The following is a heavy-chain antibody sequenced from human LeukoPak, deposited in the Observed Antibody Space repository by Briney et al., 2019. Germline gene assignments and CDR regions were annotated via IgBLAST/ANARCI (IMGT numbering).Heavy chain of an antibody. CDR2: IIPIFGTA. D-gene: IGHD3-10*01. V-gene: IGHV1-69*06. CDR1: GGTFSSYA. J-gene: IGHJ5*02. CDR3: ARDMGRITMVRGVFHWFDP. Sequence: SVKVSCKASGGTFSSYAISRVRQAPGQGLEWMGGIIPIFGTANYAQKFQGRVTITADKSTSTAYMELRSLRSDDTAVYYCARDMGRITMVRGVFHWFDPWGQGTLVTVSS.